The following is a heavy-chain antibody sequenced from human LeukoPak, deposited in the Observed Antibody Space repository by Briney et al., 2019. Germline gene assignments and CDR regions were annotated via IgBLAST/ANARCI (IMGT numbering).Heavy chain of an antibody. CDR3: ASALSSGYYPTGY. D-gene: IGHD3-22*01. V-gene: IGHV4-34*01. CDR1: GGSFSGYY. Sequence: SETLSLTCAVYGGSFSGYYWSWIRQPPGKGLEWIGEINHSGSTNYNPSLKSRVTISVDTSKNQFSLKLSSVTAAGTAVYYCASALSSGYYPTGYWGQGTLVTVSS. J-gene: IGHJ4*02. CDR2: INHSGST.